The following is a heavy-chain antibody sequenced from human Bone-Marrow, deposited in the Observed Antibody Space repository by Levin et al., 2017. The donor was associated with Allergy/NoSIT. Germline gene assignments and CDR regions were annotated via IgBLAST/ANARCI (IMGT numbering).Heavy chain of an antibody. CDR1: GFTFSDYS. Sequence: GESLKISCAASGFTFSDYSFNWVRQAPGKGLESISYINFSGNTVHYADSVKGRFTISRDDAKNSLYLQMNSLRAEDTAVYYCARVQIRRSGRFDYWCQGTLVTVSA. CDR3: ARVQIRRSGRFDY. V-gene: IGHV3-48*01. CDR2: INFSGNTV. D-gene: IGHD3-10*01. J-gene: IGHJ4*02.